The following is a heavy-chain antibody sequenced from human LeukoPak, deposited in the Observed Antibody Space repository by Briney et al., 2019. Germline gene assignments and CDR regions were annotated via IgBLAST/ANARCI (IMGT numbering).Heavy chain of an antibody. Sequence: VASVKVSCKASGYTFTGYYMHWVRQALGQRIEYMGWSNPNSGDTNYVQKFQGRVTMTRDTSVTTAYMELTSLRFDDTAVYYCVRAAGGNVLDIWGQGTMVTVSS. CDR1: GYTFTGYY. CDR2: SNPNSGDT. V-gene: IGHV1-2*02. CDR3: VRAAGGNVLDI. D-gene: IGHD3-16*01. J-gene: IGHJ3*02.